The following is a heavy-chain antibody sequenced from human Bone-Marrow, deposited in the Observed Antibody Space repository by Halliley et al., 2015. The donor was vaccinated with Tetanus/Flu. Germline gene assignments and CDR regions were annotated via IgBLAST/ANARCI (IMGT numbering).Heavy chain of an antibody. CDR2: ISGSGGTI. V-gene: IGHV3-23*01. Sequence: EWVSGISGSGGTIRYADSVKGRFTISRDNSKNTLYLQMNSLRADDTAVYYCAKYIAARCSGFDCWGQGTLVTVSS. D-gene: IGHD6-6*01. J-gene: IGHJ4*02. CDR3: AKYIAARCSGFDC.